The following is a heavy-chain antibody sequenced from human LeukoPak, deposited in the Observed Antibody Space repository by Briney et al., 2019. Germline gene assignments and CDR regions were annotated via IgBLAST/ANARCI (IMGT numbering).Heavy chain of an antibody. J-gene: IGHJ1*01. V-gene: IGHV4-34*01. CDR2: INHSGST. CDR3: ARGPPTTALTYFQH. CDR1: GGSVSGYY. D-gene: IGHD1-26*01. Sequence: SETLSLTCAVSGGSVSGYYWSWIRQPPGKGLEWIGEINHSGSTNYNPSLKSRVTISVDTSKNQFSLKLSSVTAAGTAVYYCARGPPTTALTYFQHWGQGTLVTVSS.